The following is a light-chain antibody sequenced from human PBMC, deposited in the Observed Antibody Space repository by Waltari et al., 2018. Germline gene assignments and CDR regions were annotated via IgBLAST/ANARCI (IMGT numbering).Light chain of an antibody. CDR3: QHYVRLPAT. V-gene: IGKV3-20*01. CDR1: QRVSMA. CDR2: GAS. Sequence: EIVLTQSPGSLSSSPGERVHLPCRATQRVSMALAWYQQKPGQAPRLLIFGASNRATGIPDRFSGSGSETDFSLTISRLEPEDFAVYYCQHYVRLPATFGRGTKVEIK. J-gene: IGKJ1*01.